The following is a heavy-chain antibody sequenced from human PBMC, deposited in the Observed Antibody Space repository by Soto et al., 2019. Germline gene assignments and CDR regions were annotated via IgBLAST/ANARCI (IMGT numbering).Heavy chain of an antibody. J-gene: IGHJ3*02. CDR2: ISWSRGSI. Sequence: EVQLVESGGGLVQPGRSLRLSCAASGFTFEDYAMHWVRQAPGKGLEWVSGISWSRGSIGYGDSVEGRFTISRDNAKNSLYLQMSSLRAEDTALYYCAKDLTSAGQGAFDIWGQGTMVTVSS. D-gene: IGHD6-13*01. CDR1: GFTFEDYA. CDR3: AKDLTSAGQGAFDI. V-gene: IGHV3-9*01.